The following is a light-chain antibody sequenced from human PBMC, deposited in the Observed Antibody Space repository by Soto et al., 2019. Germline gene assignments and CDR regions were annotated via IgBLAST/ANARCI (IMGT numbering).Light chain of an antibody. CDR1: SANIGGNY. Sequence: QSVLTQPPSVSAAPGQKVTISCSGSSANIGGNYVSWYQHIPGTAPKLVIYDSDKRPSEIPDRFSGSKSGTSATLDTTGLQTGDEADYYCGAWDGSLSVVLFGGGTKVTVL. CDR2: DSD. V-gene: IGLV1-51*01. J-gene: IGLJ2*01. CDR3: GAWDGSLSVVL.